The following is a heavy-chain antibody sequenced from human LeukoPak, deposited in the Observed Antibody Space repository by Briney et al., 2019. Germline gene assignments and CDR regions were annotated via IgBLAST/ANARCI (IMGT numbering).Heavy chain of an antibody. CDR2: ISSSTNYI. CDR1: GFTFSTST. CDR3: AADGYSSPFDY. V-gene: IGHV3-21*01. D-gene: IGHD5-24*01. Sequence: PGGSLRLSCAASGFTFSTSTMNWVRQAPGKGLEWVSSISSSTNYIYYADSVKGRFTISRDNAQNSLYLQMNSLRAEDTAVYYCAADGYSSPFDYWGQGTLVTVSS. J-gene: IGHJ4*02.